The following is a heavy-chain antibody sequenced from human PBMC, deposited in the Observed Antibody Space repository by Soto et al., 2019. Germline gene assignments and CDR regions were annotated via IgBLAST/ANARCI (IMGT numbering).Heavy chain of an antibody. CDR2: INPNSGGT. D-gene: IGHD2-2*02. CDR1: VYTFTGYY. CDR3: ARDGVNTPSSFDS. J-gene: IGHJ4*02. Sequence: XSVKVSCKASVYTFTGYYMHWVRQAPGQGLEWMGWINPNSGGTNYAQKFQGRVTMTRDTSISTAYMELSRLRSDDTAVYYCARDGVNTPSSFDSWGQGTLVTVSS. V-gene: IGHV1-2*02.